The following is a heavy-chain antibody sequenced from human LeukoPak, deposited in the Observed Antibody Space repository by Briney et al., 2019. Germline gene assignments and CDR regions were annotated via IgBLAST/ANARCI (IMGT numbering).Heavy chain of an antibody. Sequence: GGSLRLSCAASGFTFTSYSMSWVRQAPAKGLEWVSGTSDRGDYTYYADSVKGRFTISRDNSKNTLYLQMNSLRAEDTALYFCAKKAQYNGNYPLDYWVQGTLVTVSS. CDR2: TSDRGDYT. CDR1: GFTFTSYS. J-gene: IGHJ4*02. D-gene: IGHD1-26*01. V-gene: IGHV3-23*01. CDR3: AKKAQYNGNYPLDY.